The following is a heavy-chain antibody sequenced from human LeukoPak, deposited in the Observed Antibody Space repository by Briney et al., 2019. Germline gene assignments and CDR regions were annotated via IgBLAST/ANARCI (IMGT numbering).Heavy chain of an antibody. CDR1: GYTFTSYG. CDR2: ISAYNGNT. D-gene: IGHD1-26*01. CDR3: ARDWGIVGASTYWYFDL. Sequence: ASVKVSCKASGYTFTSYGISWVRQAPGQGLEWMGRISAYNGNTNYAQRLQGRVTMTTDTSTSTAYMELRSLRSDDTAVYYCARDWGIVGASTYWYFDLWGRGTLVTVSS. V-gene: IGHV1-18*01. J-gene: IGHJ2*01.